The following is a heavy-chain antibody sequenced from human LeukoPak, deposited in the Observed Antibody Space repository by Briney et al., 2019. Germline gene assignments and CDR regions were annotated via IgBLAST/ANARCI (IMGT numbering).Heavy chain of an antibody. J-gene: IGHJ6*02. V-gene: IGHV4-59*01. D-gene: IGHD5-18*01. Sequence: PSETLSLTCTVSGVTISSYYWSWIRQPPGKGLEWIGYIYYSGSTNYNPSLKSRVTISVDTSKTQFSLKLSSVSAADTAVYYCARVDGYSYVWDQYYYYYGMDVWGQGTTVTVSS. CDR3: ARVDGYSYVWDQYYYYYGMDV. CDR1: GVTISSYY. CDR2: IYYSGST.